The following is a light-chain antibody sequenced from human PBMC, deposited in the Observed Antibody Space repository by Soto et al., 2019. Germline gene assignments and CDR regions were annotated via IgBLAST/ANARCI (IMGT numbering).Light chain of an antibody. V-gene: IGKV3-20*01. Sequence: EIVLTQSPGTLSLSPGERATLSCRTSQSITRTYLAWFQQKPGQAPRLLIYDISTRATGIPDRFSGSGSGTDFTLTISRLEPEDFAVYYCQHYGSSPRPFGQGTKVEI. CDR1: QSITRTY. CDR2: DIS. CDR3: QHYGSSPRP. J-gene: IGKJ1*01.